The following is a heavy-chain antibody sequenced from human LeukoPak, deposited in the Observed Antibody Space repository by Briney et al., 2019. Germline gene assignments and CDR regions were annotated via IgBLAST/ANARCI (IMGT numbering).Heavy chain of an antibody. Sequence: SQTLSLTCAISGDSVSSYSAAWNWIRQSPSRGLEWLGRTYYMSKWYDDYAVSVKRRITINPDTSKNQFSLQLNSVTPEDTAVYYCARGGQWLVRSVPFFDYWGQGTLVTVSS. V-gene: IGHV6-1*01. CDR2: TYYMSKWYD. CDR3: ARGGQWLVRSVPFFDY. CDR1: GDSVSSYSAA. J-gene: IGHJ4*02. D-gene: IGHD6-19*01.